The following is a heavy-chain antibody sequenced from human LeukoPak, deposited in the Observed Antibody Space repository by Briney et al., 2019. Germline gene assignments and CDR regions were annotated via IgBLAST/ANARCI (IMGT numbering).Heavy chain of an antibody. CDR3: ARSSSGSYWIDY. J-gene: IGHJ4*02. D-gene: IGHD1-26*01. V-gene: IGHV3-21*01. CDR2: ISSSSSYI. Sequence: GGSLRLSCAASGFTFSSYSMNWVRQAPGKGLEWVSSISSSSSYIYYADSVKGRFTISRDNAKNSLYLQMNSLRAEDTDVYYCARSSSGSYWIDYWGQGTLVTVSS. CDR1: GFTFSSYS.